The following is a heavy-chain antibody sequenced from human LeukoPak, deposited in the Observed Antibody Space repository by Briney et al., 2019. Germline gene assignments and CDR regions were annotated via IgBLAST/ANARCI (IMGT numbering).Heavy chain of an antibody. CDR2: INPNSGGT. J-gene: IGHJ4*02. CDR3: AILGPYDSSGYYYVDY. CDR1: GYTFTGYY. Sequence: ASVKVSCKASGYTFTGYYMHWVRQAPGQGLEWMGWINPNSGGTNYAQKFQGRVTMTRDTSISTAYMELSRLRSDDTAVYYCAILGPYDSSGYYYVDYWGQGTLVTVS. D-gene: IGHD3-22*01. V-gene: IGHV1-2*02.